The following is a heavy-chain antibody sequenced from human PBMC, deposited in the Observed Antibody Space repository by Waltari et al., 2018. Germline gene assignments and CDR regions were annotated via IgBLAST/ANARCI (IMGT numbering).Heavy chain of an antibody. CDR3: EAGFGELFSMDV. V-gene: IGHV4-30-4*01. D-gene: IGHD3-10*01. CDR1: GGSISSGDYH. Sequence: QVQLQESGPGLVKPSQTLSLTCTVSGGSISSGDYHRSWIRQPPVKGLEWIGYIYYSGSTYYNPSLKSRVTISVDTSKNQFSLKLSSVTAADTAVYYCEAGFGELFSMDVWGQGTTVTVSS. J-gene: IGHJ6*02. CDR2: IYYSGST.